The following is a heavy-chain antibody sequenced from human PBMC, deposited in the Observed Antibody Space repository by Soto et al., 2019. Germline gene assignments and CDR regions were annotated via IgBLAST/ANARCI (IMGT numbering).Heavy chain of an antibody. D-gene: IGHD2-2*01. CDR2: MSDDGSNK. CDR1: GFTFSSYA. CDR3: AREFPAANQDGMDV. Sequence: QVQLVESGGGVVQRGRSLRLSCAASGFTFSSYAMHWVCQAPGKGLEWVAVMSDDGSNKYYADSVQGRFTISRENSKNLMYRQMNRLRAEDTAVYYCAREFPAANQDGMDVWGQGITVAVSS. J-gene: IGHJ6*02. V-gene: IGHV3-30-3*01.